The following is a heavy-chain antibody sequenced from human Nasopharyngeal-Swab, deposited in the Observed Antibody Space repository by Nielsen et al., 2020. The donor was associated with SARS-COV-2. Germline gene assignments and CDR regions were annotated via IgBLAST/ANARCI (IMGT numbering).Heavy chain of an antibody. J-gene: IGHJ4*02. V-gene: IGHV3-23*01. D-gene: IGHD5-18*01. CDR1: GFPFSSYA. CDR2: ISGSGCST. Sequence: VGSLRLSCASSGFPFSSYAMIWVRQAPGKGLECVSAISGSGCSTYYADSVKGRFTISRDNSKNTLYLQMNSLRAEDTAVYYCAKVALTGSYGYYSYYFDYWGQGTLVTVSS. CDR3: AKVALTGSYGYYSYYFDY.